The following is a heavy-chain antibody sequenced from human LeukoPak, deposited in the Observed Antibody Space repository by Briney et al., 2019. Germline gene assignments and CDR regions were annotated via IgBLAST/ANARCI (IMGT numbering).Heavy chain of an antibody. CDR2: IKSKTDGGTT. V-gene: IGHV3-15*01. J-gene: IGHJ4*02. CDR1: GFPFNNYA. CDR3: ATDYYGSGSPI. D-gene: IGHD3-10*01. Sequence: PGGSLRLSCAASGFPFNNYAVSWVRKAPGKGLEWVGRIKSKTDGGTTDYAAPVKGRFTISRDDSKNTLYLQMNSLKTEDTAVYYCATDYYGSGSPIWGQGTLVTVSS.